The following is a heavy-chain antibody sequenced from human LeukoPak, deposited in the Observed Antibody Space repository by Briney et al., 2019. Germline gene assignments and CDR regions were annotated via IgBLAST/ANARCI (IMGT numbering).Heavy chain of an antibody. CDR1: GFTFSSYA. Sequence: GGSLRLSCAASGFTFSSYAMSWVRQAPGKELEWVSAISGSGGSTYYADSVKGRFTISRDNSKNTLYLQMNSLRAEDTAVYYCARDSQGLIDYWGQGTLVTVSS. J-gene: IGHJ4*02. V-gene: IGHV3-23*01. CDR2: ISGSGGST. CDR3: ARDSQGLIDY.